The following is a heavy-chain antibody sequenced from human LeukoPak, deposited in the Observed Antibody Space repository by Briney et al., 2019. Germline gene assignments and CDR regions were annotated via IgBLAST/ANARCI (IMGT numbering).Heavy chain of an antibody. CDR3: ARSGKPYGLDV. CDR2: VSSRTGAI. CDR1: GFTFIDYS. J-gene: IGHJ6*02. Sequence: AGSLRLSCAASGFTFIDYSMNWVRQAPGKGLEWLSYVSSRTGAIYYADSVKGRFTISKDNARNSLFLQMNSLRDEGTAVYYCARSGKPYGLDVWGQGTTVTVSS. V-gene: IGHV3-48*02. D-gene: IGHD3-10*01.